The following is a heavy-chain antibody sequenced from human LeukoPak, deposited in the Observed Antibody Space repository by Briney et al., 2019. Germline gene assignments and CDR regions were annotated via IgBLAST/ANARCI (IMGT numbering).Heavy chain of an antibody. CDR3: VRGYGGNRHPLLGY. D-gene: IGHD4-23*01. J-gene: IGHJ4*02. Sequence: PGGSLRLSCAASGFTFSTYWMNWVRQAPGKGLVWVSRLKTDGSRTTYADSVKGRFTISRDNAKNTLYLQMNSLRAEDTAVYYCVRGYGGNRHPLLGYWGQGTLVTVSS. CDR1: GFTFSTYW. CDR2: LKTDGSRT. V-gene: IGHV3-74*03.